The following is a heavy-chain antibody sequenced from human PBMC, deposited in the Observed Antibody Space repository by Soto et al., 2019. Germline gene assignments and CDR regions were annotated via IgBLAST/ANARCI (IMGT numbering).Heavy chain of an antibody. Sequence: SVKVSCKASGGTFSSYTISWVRQAPGQGLEWMGRIIPILGIANYAQKFQGRATITADKSTSTAYMELSSLRSEDTAVYYCARDPMEYSGYDYLLEDDAFDIWGQGTMVTVSS. V-gene: IGHV1-69*04. CDR2: IIPILGIA. CDR3: ARDPMEYSGYDYLLEDDAFDI. J-gene: IGHJ3*02. CDR1: GGTFSSYT. D-gene: IGHD5-12*01.